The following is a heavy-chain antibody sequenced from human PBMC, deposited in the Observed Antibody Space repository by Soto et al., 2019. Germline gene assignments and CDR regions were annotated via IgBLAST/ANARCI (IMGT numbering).Heavy chain of an antibody. D-gene: IGHD5-12*01. CDR2: LSASGANT. J-gene: IGHJ4*02. CDR1: GFTFSNYG. Sequence: EVQLLESGGGLVQPGGSLSLSCATSGFTFSNYGMGWVRHAPGKGLEWVSALSASGANTYYAASGRGRFTISRDNSKNTLYLQINSLRAEYTAVYYCAKEGGSMQPFDYLVQSTLVTVSS. V-gene: IGHV3-23*01. CDR3: AKEGGSMQPFDY.